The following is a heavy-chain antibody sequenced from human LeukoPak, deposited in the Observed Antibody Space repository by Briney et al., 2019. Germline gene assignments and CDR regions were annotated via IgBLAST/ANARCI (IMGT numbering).Heavy chain of an antibody. J-gene: IGHJ4*02. Sequence: GGSLRLSCAVSGFNFSYFAMYWFRQAPGKGLEWVAVISHDGKKKYHADSVKGRFSISRDDSKNTLYLQMNSLTAEDTAVYFCARVLGAGTFDSWGQGALVTVSS. V-gene: IGHV3-30*04. CDR3: ARVLGAGTFDS. CDR2: ISHDGKKK. CDR1: GFNFSYFA. D-gene: IGHD1-26*01.